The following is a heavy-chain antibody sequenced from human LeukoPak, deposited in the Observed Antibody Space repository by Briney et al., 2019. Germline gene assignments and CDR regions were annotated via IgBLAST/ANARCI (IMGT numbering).Heavy chain of an antibody. CDR3: AKDRRDRSGWYATDY. J-gene: IGHJ4*02. V-gene: IGHV3-23*01. CDR2: ILGSGAGT. D-gene: IGHD6-19*01. Sequence: GGSLRLSCAASGFNFGSYAMSWVRRTPGKGLEWVSIILGSGAGTYYAESVEGRFTISRDNSKNTLYLQMISLRAEDTAVYYCAKDRRDRSGWYATDYWGQGTLVTVS. CDR1: GFNFGSYA.